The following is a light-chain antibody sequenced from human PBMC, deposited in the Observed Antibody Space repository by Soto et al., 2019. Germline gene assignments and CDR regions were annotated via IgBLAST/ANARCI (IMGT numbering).Light chain of an antibody. CDR3: SSYTSSSTQV. CDR1: SSDVGGYNY. V-gene: IGLV2-14*01. Sequence: QSALTQPASVSGSPGQSITISCTGTSSDVGGYNYVSWYQQHPGKAPKLMIYDVSNRPSGVSNRFSGSKSGNTASLTISGLQAEDWADYYCSSYTSSSTQVFGTGTKVTLL. CDR2: DVS. J-gene: IGLJ1*01.